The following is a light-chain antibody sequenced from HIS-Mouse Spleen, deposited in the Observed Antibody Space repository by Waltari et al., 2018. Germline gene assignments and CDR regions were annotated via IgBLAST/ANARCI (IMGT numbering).Light chain of an antibody. CDR2: EVS. Sequence: QSALTQPPSASGSPGQSVTIPCTGTSSYVGGYNYVSWYQQHPGKAPKLMIYEVSKRPSGVPDRFSGSKSGNTASLTVSGLQAEDEADYYCSSYAGSKGVFGGGTKLTVL. CDR1: SSYVGGYNY. V-gene: IGLV2-8*01. J-gene: IGLJ2*01. CDR3: SSYAGSKGV.